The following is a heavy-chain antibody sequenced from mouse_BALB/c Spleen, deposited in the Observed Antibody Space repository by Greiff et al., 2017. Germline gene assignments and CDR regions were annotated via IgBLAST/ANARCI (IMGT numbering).Heavy chain of an antibody. Sequence: VQLQQSGAELVKPGASVKLSCTASGFNIKDTYMHWVKQRPEQGLEWIGWIDPENGNTIYDPKFQGKASITADTSSNTAYLQLSSLTSEDTAVYYCAREGGGRGCAYWGQGTLVTVSA. V-gene: IGHV14-3*02. J-gene: IGHJ3*01. CDR1: GFNIKDTY. D-gene: IGHD3-3*01. CDR3: AREGGGRGCAY. CDR2: IDPENGNT.